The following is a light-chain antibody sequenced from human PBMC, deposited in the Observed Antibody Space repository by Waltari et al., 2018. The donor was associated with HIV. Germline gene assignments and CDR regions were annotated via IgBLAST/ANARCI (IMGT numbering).Light chain of an antibody. CDR3: SSYTTTATLV. V-gene: IGLV2-14*03. CDR1: SSDISAYNS. Sequence: QSVLTQPASVSGSPGQSITIFCIGTSSDISAYNSVAWYQQNPGKAPTLVVDGVSNRPSAFSARFSGSNAGNTASLTIAGLQDDDESYYYCSSYTTTATLVFGTGTKVTVL. CDR2: GVS. J-gene: IGLJ1*01.